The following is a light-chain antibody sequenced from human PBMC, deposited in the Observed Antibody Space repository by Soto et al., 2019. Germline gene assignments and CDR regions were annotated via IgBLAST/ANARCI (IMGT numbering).Light chain of an antibody. CDR1: QSVSSN. Sequence: EIVMTQSPATLSVSPGGRATLSCRASQSVSSNLAWYRQRPGQPPRLLIYGASTRATGIPARFSGSGSGTEFTLTISSLQSEDSAVYYCQQYHHWPPLTFGGGTKVDNK. V-gene: IGKV3D-15*01. J-gene: IGKJ4*01. CDR3: QQYHHWPPLT. CDR2: GAS.